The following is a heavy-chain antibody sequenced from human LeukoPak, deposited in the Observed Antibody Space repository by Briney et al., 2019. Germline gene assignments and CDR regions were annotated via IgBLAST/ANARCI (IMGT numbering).Heavy chain of an antibody. Sequence: PGGSLRLSCAASGFTFSDYYMSWIRQAPGKGREWVSYISSSGSTIYYADSVKGRFTISRDNAKNSLYLKMNGLRAEDTAVYYCARDGPTTGTDFDYWGQGTLVTVSS. CDR2: ISSSGSTI. J-gene: IGHJ4*02. V-gene: IGHV3-11*01. CDR3: ARDGPTTGTDFDY. D-gene: IGHD1-1*01. CDR1: GFTFSDYY.